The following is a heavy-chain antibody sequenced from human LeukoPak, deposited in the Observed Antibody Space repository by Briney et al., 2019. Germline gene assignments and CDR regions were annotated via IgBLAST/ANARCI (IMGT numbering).Heavy chain of an antibody. CDR1: GGTFSSYA. J-gene: IGHJ4*02. CDR2: IIPIFGIA. CDR3: ARSRWELHVGVY. D-gene: IGHD1-26*01. V-gene: IGHV1-69*05. Sequence: SVKASCKASGGTFSSYAISWVRQAPGQGLGWMGGIIPIFGIANYAQKFQGRVTITTDESTSTAYMELSSLRSEDTAVYYCARSRWELHVGVYWGQGTLVTVSS.